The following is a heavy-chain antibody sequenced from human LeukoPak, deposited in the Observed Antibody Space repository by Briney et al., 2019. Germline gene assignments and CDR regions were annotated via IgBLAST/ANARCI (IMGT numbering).Heavy chain of an antibody. CDR1: GGSISTYY. Sequence: SETLSLTCAVSGGSISTYYWTWIRQPPGKGLEWIGYIYYTGSTNYNPSLKRRVTMSLDTSKNQFSLKPSSVTAADTAVYYCARAGLHTDYDYDSWGQGTLVTVSS. CDR3: ARAGLHTDYDYDS. V-gene: IGHV4-59*01. J-gene: IGHJ5*01. D-gene: IGHD3-16*01. CDR2: IYYTGST.